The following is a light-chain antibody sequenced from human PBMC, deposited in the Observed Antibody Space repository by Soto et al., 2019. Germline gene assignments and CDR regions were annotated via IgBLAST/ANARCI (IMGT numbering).Light chain of an antibody. J-gene: IGKJ4*01. CDR1: QSLLHSNGYNY. CDR3: MQALQTPLT. Sequence: DIVMTQSPLSLPVTPGEPASISCRSSQSLLHSNGYNYLDWYLQKPGQSPQLLIYLGSNRASGVPDRFSGSGSGTAFTLKISRVEAEDVGLYYCMQALQTPLTFGGGTKVEIK. V-gene: IGKV2-28*01. CDR2: LGS.